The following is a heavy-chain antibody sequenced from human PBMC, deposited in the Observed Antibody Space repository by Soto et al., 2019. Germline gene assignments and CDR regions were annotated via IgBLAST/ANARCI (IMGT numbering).Heavy chain of an antibody. V-gene: IGHV4-4*02. CDR2: IYHSGST. J-gene: IGHJ6*02. CDR3: ARDYGDYVFSYYDGMDV. Sequence: QVQLQESGPGLVKPSGTLSLTCAVSGGSISSSNWWSWVRQPPGKGLEWIGEIYHSGSTNYNPSLKSRVTISVDKSKNQFARKLSSVTAADTAVYYCARDYGDYVFSYYDGMDVWGQGTTGTVSS. CDR1: GGSISSSNW. D-gene: IGHD4-17*01.